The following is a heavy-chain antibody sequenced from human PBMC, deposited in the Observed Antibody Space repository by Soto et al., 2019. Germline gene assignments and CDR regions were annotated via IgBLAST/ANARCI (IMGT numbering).Heavy chain of an antibody. CDR2: ISGYNGDT. J-gene: IGHJ6*02. Sequence: QGQLVQSGPEVKKPGASVQVSCKASGYTFSRYGISWVRQAPGQGLEWMGWISGYNGDTIYAQKVQGRVTMTIDTSTYTAYMELRSLTSDDTAIYYCAKNGQPPYYYYGMDVWGQGTTVTVSS. V-gene: IGHV1-18*01. CDR1: GYTFSRYG. CDR3: AKNGQPPYYYYGMDV. D-gene: IGHD2-8*01.